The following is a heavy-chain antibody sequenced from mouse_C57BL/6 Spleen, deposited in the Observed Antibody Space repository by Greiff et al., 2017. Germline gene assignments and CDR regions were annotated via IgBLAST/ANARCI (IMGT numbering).Heavy chain of an antibody. CDR3: ARDDYDRVPFAY. CDR2: IDPSDSET. D-gene: IGHD2-4*01. Sequence: QVHVKQPGAELVRPGSSVKLSCKASGYTFTSYWMHWVKQRPIQGLEWIGNIDPSDSETHYNQKFKDKATLTVDKSSSTAYMQLSSLTSEDSAVYYCARDDYDRVPFAYWGQGTLVTVSA. V-gene: IGHV1-52*01. J-gene: IGHJ3*01. CDR1: GYTFTSYW.